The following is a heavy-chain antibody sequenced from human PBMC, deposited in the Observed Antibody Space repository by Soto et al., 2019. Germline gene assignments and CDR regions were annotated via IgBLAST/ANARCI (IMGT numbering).Heavy chain of an antibody. J-gene: IGHJ4*02. V-gene: IGHV2-5*01. D-gene: IGHD5-18*01. CDR1: GFSLSTSGGG. CDR3: AHSTGRGYSYVG. CDR2: INWYDDK. Sequence: QITLKESGPTLVKPTQTLTLTCTFSGFSLSTSGGGVGWIRQPPGKALEWLALINWYDDKRYSPSLKSRLTITKDTSKNPVVLTMTNVDPVDTATYYCAHSTGRGYSYVGWGQGTLVTVSS.